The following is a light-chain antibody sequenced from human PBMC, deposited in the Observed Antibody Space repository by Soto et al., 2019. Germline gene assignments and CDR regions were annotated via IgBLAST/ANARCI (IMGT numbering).Light chain of an antibody. CDR3: CSYAGAYIYV. CDR1: SSDVGGYNY. J-gene: IGLJ1*01. Sequence: QSVLTQPRSVSGSPGQSVTISCTGTSSDVGGYNYVSWYQQHPGKAHKLMIYDVSERPSGVPDRFSASKSGNTASLSISGLQAEDEADYYCCSYAGAYIYVFGSGTKVTVL. CDR2: DVS. V-gene: IGLV2-11*01.